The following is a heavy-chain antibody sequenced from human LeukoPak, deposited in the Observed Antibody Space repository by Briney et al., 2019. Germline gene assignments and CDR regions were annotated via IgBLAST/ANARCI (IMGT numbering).Heavy chain of an antibody. CDR2: ISYDGSNK. J-gene: IGHJ6*03. D-gene: IGHD2-2*01. Sequence: GGSLRLSCAASGFTFSSYAMHWVRQAPGKGLEWVAVISYDGSNKYYADSVKGRFTISRDNSKNTLYLQMNSLRAEDTAVYYCARDGEVVPAASRPTYYYYYMDVWGKGTTVTVSS. CDR1: GFTFSSYA. CDR3: ARDGEVVPAASRPTYYYYYMDV. V-gene: IGHV3-30-3*01.